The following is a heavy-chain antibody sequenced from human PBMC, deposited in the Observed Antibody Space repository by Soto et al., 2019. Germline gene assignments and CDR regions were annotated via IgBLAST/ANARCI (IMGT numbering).Heavy chain of an antibody. D-gene: IGHD3-10*02. J-gene: IGHJ4*02. V-gene: IGHV1-46*01. CDR1: GYTFTTYY. CDR3: ARVLNPVRGGRGAFNY. Sequence: ASVKVSCKASGYTFTTYYLHWVRQAPGQGLEWVGIINPHSGTTTYSPKFQGRVNMTWDTSTSTVYMELNSLRSEDTAVYSCARVLNPVRGGRGAFNYWGKGKKVAVSS. CDR2: INPHSGTT.